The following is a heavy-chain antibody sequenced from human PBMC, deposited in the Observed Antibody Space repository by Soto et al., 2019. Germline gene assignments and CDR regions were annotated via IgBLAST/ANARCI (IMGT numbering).Heavy chain of an antibody. J-gene: IGHJ6*02. CDR2: IIPIFGTA. CDR1: GGTFSSYA. D-gene: IGHD2-21*02. Sequence: QVQLVQSGAEVKKPGSSVKVSCKASGGTFSSYAISWVRQAPGQGLEWMGGIIPIFGTANYAQKFQGRVTITADEATGTAYVERRSLRSEDTPVYYCERDGVNCGGDCYSSLNYYYDMDVWGQGTTVTVSS. CDR3: ERDGVNCGGDCYSSLNYYYDMDV. V-gene: IGHV1-69*01.